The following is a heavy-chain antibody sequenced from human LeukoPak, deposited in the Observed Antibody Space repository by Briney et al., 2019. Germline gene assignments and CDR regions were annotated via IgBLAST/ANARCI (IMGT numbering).Heavy chain of an antibody. J-gene: IGHJ4*02. CDR2: FDPEDGET. CDR1: GYTLTELS. V-gene: IGHV1-24*01. D-gene: IGHD3-3*01. CDR3: ATMGYYDLDRDDY. Sequence: ASVKVSCKVSGYTLTELSMHWVRQAPGKGLEWMGGFDPEDGETIYAQKFQGRVTMTEDTSTDTAYMELSSLRPQDTAVYYCATMGYYDLDRDDYWGQGTLVTVSS.